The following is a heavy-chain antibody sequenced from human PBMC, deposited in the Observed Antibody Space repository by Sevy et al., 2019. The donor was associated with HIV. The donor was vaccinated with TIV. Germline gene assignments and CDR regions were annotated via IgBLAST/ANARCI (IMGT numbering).Heavy chain of an antibody. CDR1: GFTFSSYS. Sequence: GGSLRLSCAASGFTFSSYSMNWVRQAPGKGLEWVSSISSSSSYIYYADSVKGRFTISRDNAKNSLYLQMNSLRAEDTAVYYCARDGPGYDFWKNYYYYGMDVWDQGTTVTVSS. V-gene: IGHV3-21*01. CDR3: ARDGPGYDFWKNYYYYGMDV. J-gene: IGHJ6*02. D-gene: IGHD3-3*01. CDR2: ISSSSSYI.